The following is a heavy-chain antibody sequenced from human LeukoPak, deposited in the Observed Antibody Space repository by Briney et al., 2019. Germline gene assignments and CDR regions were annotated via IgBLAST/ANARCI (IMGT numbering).Heavy chain of an antibody. V-gene: IGHV3-21*01. CDR2: ISSSSSYI. D-gene: IGHD5-24*01. J-gene: IGHJ4*02. Sequence: GGSLRLSCAASAFTFSDYSMNWVRQAPGKGLEWVSSISSSSSYIYYADSVKGRFTISRDNAKNSLYLQMNSLRAEDTAVYYCARYGYNTQYGFDYWGQGTLVTVSS. CDR3: ARYGYNTQYGFDY. CDR1: AFTFSDYS.